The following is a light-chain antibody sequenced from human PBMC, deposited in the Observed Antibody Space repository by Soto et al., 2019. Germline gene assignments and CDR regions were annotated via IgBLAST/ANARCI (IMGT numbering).Light chain of an antibody. CDR2: EVS. J-gene: IGLJ3*02. V-gene: IGLV2-14*01. CDR1: SSDVGGYNY. Sequence: QSALTQPASVSGSPGQSITISCTGTSSDVGGYNYVSWYQQHPDNAPKLIIYEVSNRPSGVSTRFSGSKSGNMASLTISGLQAEDEAGYYCSSFTSSNTVVFGGGTKVTVL. CDR3: SSFTSSNTVV.